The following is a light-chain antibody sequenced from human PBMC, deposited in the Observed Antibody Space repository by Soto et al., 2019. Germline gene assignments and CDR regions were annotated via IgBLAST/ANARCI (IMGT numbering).Light chain of an antibody. CDR3: QQFGSSPRT. V-gene: IGKV3-20*01. J-gene: IGKJ1*01. CDR2: GAS. Sequence: EIVLTQSPGTLSLSPGERATLSCRASQSVSRSYLAWYQQKPGQAPRLLIHGASLRATGIPDRFSGSGSETDFTLTISRLEPEDFAVSYCQQFGSSPRTFGQGTKVDIK. CDR1: QSVSRSY.